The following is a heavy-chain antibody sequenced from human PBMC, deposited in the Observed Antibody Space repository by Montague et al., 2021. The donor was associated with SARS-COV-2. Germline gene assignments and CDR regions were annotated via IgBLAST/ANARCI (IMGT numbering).Heavy chain of an antibody. J-gene: IGHJ3*02. CDR1: GSSISSSSYY. CDR2: IHYSGST. V-gene: IGHV4-39*01. D-gene: IGHD3-3*01. Sequence: SETLSLTCTVSGSSISSSSYYWGWIRGPPGKGLEWIGSIHYSGSTYYNSSLKSRATTSVDTSKNQFSLKLSSVTAADTAVYYCARHSGRDTIFGVVIIPDAFDIWGQGTMVTVSS. CDR3: ARHSGRDTIFGVVIIPDAFDI.